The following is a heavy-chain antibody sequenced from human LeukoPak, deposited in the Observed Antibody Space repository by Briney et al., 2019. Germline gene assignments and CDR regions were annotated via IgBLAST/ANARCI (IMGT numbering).Heavy chain of an antibody. CDR3: AKRRGYSGYDSDAFDI. CDR2: ISGSGGST. Sequence: GGSLRLSCAASGFTFTSYGTSWVRQAPGKGLEWVSAISGSGGSTYYADSVKGRFTISRDNSKNTLYLQMNSLRAEDTAVYYCAKRRGYSGYDSDAFDIWGQGTMVTVSS. CDR1: GFTFTSYG. V-gene: IGHV3-23*01. J-gene: IGHJ3*02. D-gene: IGHD5-12*01.